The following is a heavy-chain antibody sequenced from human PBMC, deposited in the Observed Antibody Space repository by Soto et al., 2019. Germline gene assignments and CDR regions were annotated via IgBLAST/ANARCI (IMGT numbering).Heavy chain of an antibody. CDR1: GYTFTGYY. Sequence: QVQLVQSGAEVKKPGASVKVSCKASGYTFTGYYMHWVRQAPGQGLEWMGWINPNSGGTNYAQKFQGWVTMTRDTSISTAYMELSRLRSDDTAVYYCARAAGRCSSTSCYTGNRGSYGMDVWGQGTTVTVSS. CDR2: INPNSGGT. J-gene: IGHJ6*02. V-gene: IGHV1-2*04. CDR3: ARAAGRCSSTSCYTGNRGSYGMDV. D-gene: IGHD2-2*02.